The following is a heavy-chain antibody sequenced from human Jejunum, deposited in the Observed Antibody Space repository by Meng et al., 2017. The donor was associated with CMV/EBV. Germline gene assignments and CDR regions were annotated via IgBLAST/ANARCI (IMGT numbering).Heavy chain of an antibody. Sequence: VQLVGSGGGLVKPGRSLKLSCEASGFTFSDYYMSWIRQVPGKGLEWLSYVSSYGDYTDYADSVRARFIMSRDNAKSSLYLQMNSLEVEDTAVYFCVRGGGNDLTFDYWGQGVLVTVSS. CDR1: GFTFSDYY. J-gene: IGHJ4*02. CDR3: VRGGGNDLTFDY. CDR2: VSSYGDYT. V-gene: IGHV3-11*05. D-gene: IGHD1-1*01.